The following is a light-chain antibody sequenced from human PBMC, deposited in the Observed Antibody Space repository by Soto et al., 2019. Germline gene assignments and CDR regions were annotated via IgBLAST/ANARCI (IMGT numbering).Light chain of an antibody. CDR3: GADHGSGSNFVSYV. CDR1: SGYSNYK. Sequence: QPVLTQPPSASASLGASVTLTCTLSSGYSNYKVDWYQQRPGKGPRFVMRVGTGGIVGSKGGGIPDRFSVLGSGLNRYLTFKSIQEEDGSDYHCGADHGSGSNFVSYVFGTGTKVTAL. CDR2: VGTGGIVG. J-gene: IGLJ1*01. V-gene: IGLV9-49*01.